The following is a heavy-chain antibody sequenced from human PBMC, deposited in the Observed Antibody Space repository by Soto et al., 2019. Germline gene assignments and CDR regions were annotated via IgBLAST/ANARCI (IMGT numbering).Heavy chain of an antibody. V-gene: IGHV4-59*01. CDR3: ARGTGTTYFDY. CDR2: IYYSGST. Sequence: SSETLSLTCTVSGGSISSYYWSWIRQPPGKGLEWIGYIYYSGSTNYNPSLKSRVTISVDTSKNQFSLKLSSVTAADTAVYYCARGTGTTYFDYWGQGTLVTVSS. J-gene: IGHJ4*02. D-gene: IGHD1-7*01. CDR1: GGSISSYY.